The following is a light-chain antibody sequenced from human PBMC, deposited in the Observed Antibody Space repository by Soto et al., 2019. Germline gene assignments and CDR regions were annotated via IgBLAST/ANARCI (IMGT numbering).Light chain of an antibody. CDR3: QQYNNWPRGT. V-gene: IGKV3-15*01. CDR2: GAS. CDR1: QSVSSN. Sequence: EIVVTQSPATLSVSPGERATLSCRASQSVSSNLAWYQQKPGQAPRLLIYGASTRATGSPARFSGSGSGTEFTLTISSLHSEDFAVYYCQQYNNWPRGTFGQGTKVDIK. J-gene: IGKJ1*01.